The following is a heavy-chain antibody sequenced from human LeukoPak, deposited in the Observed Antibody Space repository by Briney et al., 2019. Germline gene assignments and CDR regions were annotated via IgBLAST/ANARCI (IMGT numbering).Heavy chain of an antibody. J-gene: IGHJ6*02. V-gene: IGHV3-48*03. CDR3: AREYSRSSGVFFV. CDR1: GFIFSSYE. Sequence: GGSLRLSCAASGFIFSSYEMNWVRQAPGKGLEWVSYISSSGSSTYYADSVKGRFTISRDNAKNSLYLQMDSLRAEGTAVYYCAREYSRSSGVFFVWGQGTTVTASS. D-gene: IGHD6-6*01. CDR2: ISSSGSST.